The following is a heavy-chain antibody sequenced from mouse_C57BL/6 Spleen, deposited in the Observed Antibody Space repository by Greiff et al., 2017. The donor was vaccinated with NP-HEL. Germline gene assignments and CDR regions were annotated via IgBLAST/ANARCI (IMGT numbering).Heavy chain of an antibody. CDR1: GFNIKDDY. Sequence: VQLQQSGAELVRPGASVKLSCTASGFNIKDDYMHWVKQRPEQGLEWIGWIDPENGDTEYASKFQGKATITADTSSNTAYLQRSSLTSEDTAVYYCTRGRGLRPCDYWGQGSTLTVSS. CDR3: TRGRGLRPCDY. D-gene: IGHD2-4*01. J-gene: IGHJ2*01. V-gene: IGHV14-4*01. CDR2: IDPENGDT.